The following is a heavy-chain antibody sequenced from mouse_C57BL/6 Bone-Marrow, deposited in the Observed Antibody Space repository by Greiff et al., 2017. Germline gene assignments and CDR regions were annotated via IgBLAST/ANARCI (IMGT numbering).Heavy chain of an antibody. CDR1: GFNIKDDY. Sequence: VQLKESGAELVRPGASVKLSCTASGFNIKDDYMHWVKQRPEQGLEWIGWIDPENGDTEYASKFQGKATITADTSSNTAYLQLSSLTSEDTAVYYCTKALFITTVVATDYAMDYWGQGTSVTVSS. J-gene: IGHJ4*01. V-gene: IGHV14-4*01. CDR2: IDPENGDT. CDR3: TKALFITTVVATDYAMDY. D-gene: IGHD1-1*01.